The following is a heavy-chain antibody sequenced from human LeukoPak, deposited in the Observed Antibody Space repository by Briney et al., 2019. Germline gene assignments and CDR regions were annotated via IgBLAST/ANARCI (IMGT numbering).Heavy chain of an antibody. CDR1: GYTFTSYW. CDR2: IYPGDSDT. V-gene: IGHV5-51*01. D-gene: IGHD4-17*01. CDR3: ARIMTTVTPRDFDN. J-gene: IGHJ4*02. Sequence: GASLQISCKGSGYTFTSYWIGWVRQMPGKALEWMGIIYPGDSDTSYSPSFQVQGTISADKSISTAYLQWSSLKASDSAMYYCARIMTTVTPRDFDNWGQGTLVTVSS.